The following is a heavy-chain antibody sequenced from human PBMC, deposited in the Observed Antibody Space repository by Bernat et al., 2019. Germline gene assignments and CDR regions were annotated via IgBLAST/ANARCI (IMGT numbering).Heavy chain of an antibody. D-gene: IGHD4-17*01. CDR3: ARMNLGAFDY. Sequence: QLQLHESGPGLVKPSETLSLTCTVSGGSISSSSYYWGWIRQPPGKGPEWIGSIYYSGSTYYNPSLKSRVTISVDTSKNQFSLKLSSVTAADTAVYSCARMNLGAFDYWGQGTLVTVSS. J-gene: IGHJ4*02. V-gene: IGHV4-39*01. CDR1: GGSISSSSYY. CDR2: IYYSGST.